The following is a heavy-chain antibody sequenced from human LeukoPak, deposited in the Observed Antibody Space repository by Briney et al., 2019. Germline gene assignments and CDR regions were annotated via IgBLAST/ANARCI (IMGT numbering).Heavy chain of an antibody. CDR1: GFTFSSYG. V-gene: IGHV3-33*01. CDR3: AREAAGYSSSWLDY. J-gene: IGHJ4*02. Sequence: GRSLRLSCAASGFTFSSYGMHWVRQAPGKGLEWVAVIWYDGSNKYYADSVKGRFTISRDNSNNTLYLQMNSLRAEDTAVYYCAREAAGYSSSWLDYWGQGTLVTVSS. CDR2: IWYDGSNK. D-gene: IGHD6-13*01.